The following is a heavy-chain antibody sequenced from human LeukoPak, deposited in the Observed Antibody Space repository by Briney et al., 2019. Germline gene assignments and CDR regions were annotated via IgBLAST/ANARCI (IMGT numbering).Heavy chain of an antibody. J-gene: IGHJ6*03. CDR3: AREVVGYYYYMDV. V-gene: IGHV4-30-4*08. Sequence: SETLSLTCTVSGGSISSGDYYWSWLRQPPGKGLEWIGYIYYSGSTYYNPSLKTRVTISVDTSKNQFSLKLSSVTAADTAVYYCAREVVGYYYYMDVWGKGTTVTVSS. CDR1: GGSISSGDYY. D-gene: IGHD3-10*01. CDR2: IYYSGST.